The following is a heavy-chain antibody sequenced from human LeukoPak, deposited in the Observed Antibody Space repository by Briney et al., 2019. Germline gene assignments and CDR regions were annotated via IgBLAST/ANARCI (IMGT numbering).Heavy chain of an antibody. D-gene: IGHD5-12*01. CDR3: ARDGPDIVATIGAFDI. Sequence: GASVKVSCKASGYTFTSCGISWVRQAPGQGLEWMGWISAYNGNTNYAQKLQGRVTMTTDTSTSTAYMELRSLRSDDTAVYYCARDGPDIVATIGAFDIWGQGTMVTVSS. CDR2: ISAYNGNT. V-gene: IGHV1-18*01. J-gene: IGHJ3*02. CDR1: GYTFTSCG.